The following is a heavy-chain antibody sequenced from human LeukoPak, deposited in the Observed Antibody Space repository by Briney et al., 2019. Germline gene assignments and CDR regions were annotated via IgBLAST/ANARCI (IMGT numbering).Heavy chain of an antibody. CDR1: GLTFSSYG. V-gene: IGHV3-33*01. CDR2: IWYDGSNK. Sequence: GGSLRLSCAASGLTFSSYGMHWVRQAPGKGLEWVAVIWYDGSNKYYADSVKGRFTISRDNSKNTLYLQMNSLRAEDTAVYYCASLVSDTVTTSAFDIWGQGTMVTVSS. J-gene: IGHJ3*02. CDR3: ASLVSDTVTTSAFDI. D-gene: IGHD4-17*01.